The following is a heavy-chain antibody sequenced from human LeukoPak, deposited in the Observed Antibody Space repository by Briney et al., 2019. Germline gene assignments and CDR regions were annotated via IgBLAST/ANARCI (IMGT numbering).Heavy chain of an antibody. CDR3: ARPSIFGVVRPDYYYYYGMDV. V-gene: IGHV1-69*04. J-gene: IGHJ6*02. CDR1: GGTFSSYA. CDR2: IIPILGIA. Sequence: GSSVKVSCKASGGTFSSYAISWVRQAPGQGLEWMGRIIPILGIANYAQKFQGRVTITADKSTSTAYMELSSLRSEDTAVYYCARPSIFGVVRPDYYYYYGMDVWGQGTTVTVSS. D-gene: IGHD3-3*01.